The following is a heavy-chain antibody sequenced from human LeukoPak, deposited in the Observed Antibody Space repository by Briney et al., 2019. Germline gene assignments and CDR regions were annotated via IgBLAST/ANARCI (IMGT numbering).Heavy chain of an antibody. CDR2: IIPIFGTA. V-gene: IGHV1-69*01. CDR1: GGTFSSYA. D-gene: IGHD4-11*01. CDR3: ARDMTRKNAIDY. J-gene: IGHJ4*02. Sequence: GASVKVSRKASGGTFSSYAISWVRQAPGQGLEWMGGIIPIFGTANYAQKFQGRVTITADESTSTAYMELSSLRSEDTAVYYCARDMTRKNAIDYWGQGTLVTVSS.